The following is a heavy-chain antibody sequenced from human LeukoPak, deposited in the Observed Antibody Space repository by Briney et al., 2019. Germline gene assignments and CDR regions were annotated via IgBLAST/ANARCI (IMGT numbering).Heavy chain of an antibody. CDR3: ARGANWGSYAFDI. CDR2: IIPIFGTA. V-gene: IGHV1-69*05. D-gene: IGHD7-27*01. Sequence: SVKVSCKASGGTFSSYAISWVRQAPGQGLEWMGGIIPIFGTANYAQKFQGRVTITTDEPTSTAYMELSSLRSEDTAVYYCARGANWGSYAFDIWGQGTMVTVSS. CDR1: GGTFSSYA. J-gene: IGHJ3*02.